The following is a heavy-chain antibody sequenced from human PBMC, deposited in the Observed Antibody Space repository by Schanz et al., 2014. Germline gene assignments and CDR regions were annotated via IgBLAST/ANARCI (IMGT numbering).Heavy chain of an antibody. D-gene: IGHD3-10*01. CDR2: ISGSGGST. CDR3: AKGRFGELSAFDI. Sequence: VQLVESGGGVVQPGRSLRLSCAASGFNFGSHGMHWVRQAPGKGLEWVSAISGSGGSTYYADSVKGRFTISRDNSKNTLYLQMNSLRAEDTAVYYCAKGRFGELSAFDIWGQGTMVTVSS. V-gene: IGHV3-23*04. CDR1: GFNFGSHG. J-gene: IGHJ3*02.